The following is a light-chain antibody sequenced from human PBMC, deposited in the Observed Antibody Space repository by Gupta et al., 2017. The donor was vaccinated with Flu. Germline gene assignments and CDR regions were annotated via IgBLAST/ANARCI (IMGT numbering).Light chain of an antibody. CDR3: QQYDTSPLT. V-gene: IGKV3-20*01. CDR2: AAS. CDR1: QSVINSY. Sequence: RTLSLSPVEGTALSCRAGQSVINSYLAWYQQKPGHAPKLLIYAASSMAAAVPDRFSGSGSETDFTLTISRLQPEDVAIYYCQQYDTSPLTFGRGSKVEIK. J-gene: IGKJ4*01.